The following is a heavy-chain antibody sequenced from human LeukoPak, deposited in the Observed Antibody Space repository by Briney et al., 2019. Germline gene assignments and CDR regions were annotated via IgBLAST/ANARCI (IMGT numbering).Heavy chain of an antibody. D-gene: IGHD4-11*01. CDR1: GFTFSSYA. Sequence: GGSLRLSCAASGFTFSSYAMSWVRQAPKKGLEWVSTIRYGADSAYYADSVKGRFTISRDNSKNMVYLQMNSLRVDDTAVYYCAKGLTTHDYWGQGTLVTVSS. CDR2: IRYGADSA. CDR3: AKGLTTHDY. J-gene: IGHJ4*02. V-gene: IGHV3-23*01.